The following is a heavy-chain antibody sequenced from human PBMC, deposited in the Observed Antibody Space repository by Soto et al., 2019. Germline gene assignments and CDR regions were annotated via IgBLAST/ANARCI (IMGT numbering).Heavy chain of an antibody. J-gene: IGHJ4*02. Sequence: PGGSLRLSCAGSGFSFSGYAMHWVRQAPGKGLEWVAVISYDGSNKYYTDSVKGRFTISRGNAKSTMYLQMNSLRAEDAAVFYCARSYDSSGYYHFDYWGQGTLVTVSS. CDR2: ISYDGSNK. V-gene: IGHV3-30-3*01. CDR1: GFSFSGYA. D-gene: IGHD3-22*01. CDR3: ARSYDSSGYYHFDY.